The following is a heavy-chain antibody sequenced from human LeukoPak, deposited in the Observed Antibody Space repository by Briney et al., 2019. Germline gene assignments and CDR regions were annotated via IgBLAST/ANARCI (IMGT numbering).Heavy chain of an antibody. D-gene: IGHD3-10*01. V-gene: IGHV5-51*01. Sequence: GESLKISCKGSGYSFTSYWIGWVRQTPGKGLEWMGIIYPGDSDTRYSPSFQGQVTISADKSISTAYLQWSSLKASDTAMYYCATSTYYYGSGSYYPGYYYGMDVWGQGTTVTVSS. CDR2: IYPGDSDT. CDR1: GYSFTSYW. J-gene: IGHJ6*02. CDR3: ATSTYYYGSGSYYPGYYYGMDV.